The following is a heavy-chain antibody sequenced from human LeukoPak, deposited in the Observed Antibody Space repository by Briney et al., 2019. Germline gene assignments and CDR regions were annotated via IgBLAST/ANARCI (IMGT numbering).Heavy chain of an antibody. V-gene: IGHV1-2*02. Sequence: ASVKVSCKASGYTFTGYYMHWVRQAPGQRLEWMGWINPNSGGTNYAQNFQGRVTMTRDTSISTAYMELSRLRSDDTAVYYCARVQATRSKVFDCWGQGTLVTVSS. D-gene: IGHD6-6*01. CDR1: GYTFTGYY. CDR2: INPNSGGT. CDR3: ARVQATRSKVFDC. J-gene: IGHJ4*02.